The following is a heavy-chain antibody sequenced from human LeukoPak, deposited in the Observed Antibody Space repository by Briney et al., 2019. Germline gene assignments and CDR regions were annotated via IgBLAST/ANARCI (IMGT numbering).Heavy chain of an antibody. D-gene: IGHD2-15*01. J-gene: IGHJ6*02. Sequence: ASVKVSCTASGYAFTGYYMHWVRQAPGQGLEWMGWINPNSGGTNYAQKFQGWVTMTRDTSISTAYMELSRLRSDDTAVYYCARGPPVVAATYYYYGMDVWGQGATVTVSS. CDR1: GYAFTGYY. CDR3: ARGPPVVAATYYYYGMDV. CDR2: INPNSGGT. V-gene: IGHV1-2*04.